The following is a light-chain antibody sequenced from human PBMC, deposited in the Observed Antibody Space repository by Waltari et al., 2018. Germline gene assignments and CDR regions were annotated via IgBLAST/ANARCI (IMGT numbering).Light chain of an antibody. Sequence: QSALSQPASVSGSPGQSVPISCTGPSKHVGANDYASWYQQHPGRAPKLMIYDVRQRSSGVSNRFSGSRAGNTASLTISGLQTEDEADYYCTAYTTSATLVFGGGTRLTVL. J-gene: IGLJ3*02. V-gene: IGLV2-14*03. CDR2: DVR. CDR3: TAYTTSATLV. CDR1: SKHVGANDY.